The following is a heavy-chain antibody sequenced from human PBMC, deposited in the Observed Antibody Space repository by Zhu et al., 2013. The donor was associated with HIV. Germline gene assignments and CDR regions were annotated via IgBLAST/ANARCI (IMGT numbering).Heavy chain of an antibody. J-gene: IGHJ4*02. V-gene: IGHV1-8*02. Sequence: QVQLVQSGAEVKKPGASVKVSCKASGYTFTSYGISWVRQAPGQGLEWMGWMNPNSGNTFYPQKFQGRVTMTRTTSIATSYMELRGLRSEDTAVYYCARGNKEMAADTLDFDYWGQGTQVTVSS. D-gene: IGHD6-19*01. CDR1: GYTFTSYG. CDR3: ARGNKEMAADTLDFDY. CDR2: MNPNSGNT.